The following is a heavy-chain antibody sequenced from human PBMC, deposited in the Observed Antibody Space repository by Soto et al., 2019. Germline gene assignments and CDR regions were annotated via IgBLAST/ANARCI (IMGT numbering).Heavy chain of an antibody. CDR2: IYYSGST. CDR1: GGSINDFY. Sequence: SETLSLTCTVSGGSINDFYWSWIRQPPGKGLEWIGYIYYSGSTDYNPSLKGRVTISVDTSKDQFSLKLRSVTAADTAVYYCARVGGVAARTFDYWGQGTLVTVSS. J-gene: IGHJ4*02. V-gene: IGHV4-59*01. CDR3: ARVGGVAARTFDY. D-gene: IGHD6-6*01.